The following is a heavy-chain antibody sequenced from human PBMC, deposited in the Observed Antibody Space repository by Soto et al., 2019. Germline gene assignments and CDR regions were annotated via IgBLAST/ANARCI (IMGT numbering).Heavy chain of an antibody. Sequence: QVQLVQSGAEVKKPGASVKVSCKASGYTFTSYGISWVRQAPGQGLEWMGWISAYNGNTNYAQKLQGRVTMTTNTATSRANGERRGLRFDDTAVYYGARAFDWWGGGDWFDPWGQGTLVTVSS. CDR3: ARAFDWWGGGDWFDP. V-gene: IGHV1-18*01. D-gene: IGHD3-9*01. CDR2: ISAYNGNT. J-gene: IGHJ5*02. CDR1: GYTFTSYG.